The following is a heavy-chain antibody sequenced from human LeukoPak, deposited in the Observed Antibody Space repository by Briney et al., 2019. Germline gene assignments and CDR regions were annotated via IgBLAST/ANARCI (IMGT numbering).Heavy chain of an antibody. CDR2: INPNSGGT. J-gene: IGHJ6*03. CDR1: GYTFPSYD. Sequence: ASVKVSCKTSGYTFPSYDINWVRQAPGQGLEWMGWINPNSGGTNYAQKFQGRVTMTRDTSISTAYMELSRLRSDDTAVYYCARDRYCGGDCTYYYYYMDVWGKGTTVTVSS. D-gene: IGHD2-21*02. CDR3: ARDRYCGGDCTYYYYYMDV. V-gene: IGHV1-2*02.